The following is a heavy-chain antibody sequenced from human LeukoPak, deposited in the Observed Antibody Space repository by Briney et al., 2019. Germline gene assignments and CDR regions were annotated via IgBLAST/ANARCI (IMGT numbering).Heavy chain of an antibody. D-gene: IGHD3-10*01. J-gene: IGHJ4*02. CDR1: GFTFDDYA. V-gene: IGHV3-9*01. Sequence: GRSLRLSCAASGFTFDDYAMHWVRQAPGKGLEWVSGISWNSGSIGYADSVKGRFTISRDNAKSSLYLQMNSLRAEDTALYYCAKEAYYYGSGRSHFGYWGQGTLVTVSS. CDR3: AKEAYYYGSGRSHFGY. CDR2: ISWNSGSI.